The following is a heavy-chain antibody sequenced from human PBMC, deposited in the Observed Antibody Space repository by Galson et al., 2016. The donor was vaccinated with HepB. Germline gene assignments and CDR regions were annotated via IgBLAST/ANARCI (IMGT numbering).Heavy chain of an antibody. V-gene: IGHV3-66*02. J-gene: IGHJ6*04. CDR1: GFTVSSDY. CDR3: ARDPGLRNGMGG. D-gene: IGHD4-17*01. CDR2: IYSGGDT. Sequence: SPRLSCAVSGFTVSSDYMSWVRQAPGKELECVSVIYSGGDTSYADSVKGRFTISRDNSKNTLHLQMSSLRTEDTAVYFCARDPGLRNGMGGWGKGTTVTVSS.